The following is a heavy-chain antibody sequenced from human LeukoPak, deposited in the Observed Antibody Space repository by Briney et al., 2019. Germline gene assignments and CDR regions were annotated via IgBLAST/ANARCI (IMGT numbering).Heavy chain of an antibody. Sequence: ASVKVSCKASGYTFTSYDINWVRQATGRGLELMGWMNPNSGNTGYAQKFQGRVTMTRNTSISTAYMELSSLRSEDTAVYYCARGKYYYDGSGYSNWLDPWGQGTLVTVSS. V-gene: IGHV1-8*01. CDR3: ARGKYYYDGSGYSNWLDP. CDR1: GYTFTSYD. D-gene: IGHD3-22*01. J-gene: IGHJ5*02. CDR2: MNPNSGNT.